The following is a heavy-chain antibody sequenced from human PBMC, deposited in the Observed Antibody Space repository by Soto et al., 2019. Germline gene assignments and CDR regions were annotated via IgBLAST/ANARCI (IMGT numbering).Heavy chain of an antibody. J-gene: IGHJ5*02. CDR2: IYYSGST. CDR3: AREYYGSGSRYLFDP. Sequence: SETLSLTCTVSGGSISSYYWSWIRQPPGKGLEWIGYIYYSGSTNYNPSLKSRVTISVDTSKNQFSLKLSSVTAADTAVYYCAREYYGSGSRYLFDPCGQGTLVTVSS. V-gene: IGHV4-59*01. D-gene: IGHD3-10*01. CDR1: GGSISSYY.